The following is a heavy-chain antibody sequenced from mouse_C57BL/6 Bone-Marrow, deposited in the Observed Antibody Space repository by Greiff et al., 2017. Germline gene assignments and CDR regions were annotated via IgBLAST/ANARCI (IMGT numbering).Heavy chain of an antibody. D-gene: IGHD4-1*01. V-gene: IGHV7-3*01. J-gene: IGHJ4*01. CDR3: EKLVNWGYAMDY. CDR1: GFTFTDYY. Sequence: EVKLVESGGGLVQPGGSLSLSCAASGFTFTDYYMSWVRQPPGKALEWLGFIRNKANGYTTEYSASVKGRFTISRDNSKSILYLLMNALRAEDRATYDCEKLVNWGYAMDYWGQGTSVTVSS. CDR2: IRNKANGYTT.